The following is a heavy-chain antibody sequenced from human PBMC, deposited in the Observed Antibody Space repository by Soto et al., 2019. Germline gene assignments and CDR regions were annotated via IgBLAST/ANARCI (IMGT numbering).Heavy chain of an antibody. CDR1: VFTFRDYY. CDR2: INTRSTIV. Sequence: GGSLRLSCASSVFTFRDYYMVCVRHSPGKGLEWVSYINTRSTIVYYADSVKGRFTISRDNAKNSLYLQMNSLRADDTAVYYCVRCFIGAGDAFHILGQGTTVNVS. J-gene: IGHJ3*02. D-gene: IGHD1-26*01. CDR3: VRCFIGAGDAFHI. V-gene: IGHV3-11*01.